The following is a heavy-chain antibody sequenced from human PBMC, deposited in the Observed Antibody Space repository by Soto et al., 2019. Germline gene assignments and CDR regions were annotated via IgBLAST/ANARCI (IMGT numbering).Heavy chain of an antibody. CDR1: GGSISSYY. CDR3: ARAVKYDFWSGYYLNWFDP. J-gene: IGHJ5*02. CDR2: IYYSGST. Sequence: SETLSLTCTVSGGSISSYYWSWIRQPPGKGLEWIGYIYYSGSTNYNPSLKSRVTISVDTSKNQFSLKLSSVTAADTAVYYCARAVKYDFWSGYYLNWFDPWGQGTLVTVSS. V-gene: IGHV4-59*01. D-gene: IGHD3-3*01.